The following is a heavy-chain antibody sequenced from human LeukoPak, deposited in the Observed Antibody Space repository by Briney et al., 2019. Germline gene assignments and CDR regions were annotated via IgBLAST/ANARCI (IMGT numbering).Heavy chain of an antibody. CDR1: GYTFTSYG. CDR2: ISAYNGNT. CDR3: ARAPESPAITIFGVVINPNLDY. J-gene: IGHJ4*02. D-gene: IGHD3-3*01. V-gene: IGHV1-18*01. Sequence: GASVKVSCKASGYTFTSYGISWVRQAPGQGLEWMGWISAYNGNTNYAQKLQGRVTMTTDTSTSTAYMELRSLRSDDTAVYYCARAPESPAITIFGVVINPNLDYWGQGTLVTVSS.